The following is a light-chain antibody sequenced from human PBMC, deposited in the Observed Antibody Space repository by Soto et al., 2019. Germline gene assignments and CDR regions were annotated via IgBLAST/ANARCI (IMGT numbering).Light chain of an antibody. CDR2: GAT. Sequence: EIVLTQSPGTLSLSPGERATLSCRASQSVSSSYLAWYQQKPGQAPRLLIYGATSRATGIPDRFSGSGSGTDFTLTISRLVPEDFAVYYCQHYGSLVLTCGGGTKVESK. J-gene: IGKJ4*01. V-gene: IGKV3-20*01. CDR1: QSVSSSY. CDR3: QHYGSLVLT.